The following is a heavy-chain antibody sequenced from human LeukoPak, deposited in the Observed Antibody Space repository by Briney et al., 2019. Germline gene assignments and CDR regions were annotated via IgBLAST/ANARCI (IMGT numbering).Heavy chain of an antibody. Sequence: PSETLSLTCTVSGGSISSSSYYWGWIRQPPGKGLEWIGGIYYSGSTYYNPSLKSRVTISVDTSKNQFSLKLSSVTAADTAVYYCAREVNLNWFDPWGQGTLVTVSS. CDR1: GGSISSSSYY. CDR3: AREVNLNWFDP. D-gene: IGHD1-14*01. CDR2: IYYSGST. J-gene: IGHJ5*02. V-gene: IGHV4-39*02.